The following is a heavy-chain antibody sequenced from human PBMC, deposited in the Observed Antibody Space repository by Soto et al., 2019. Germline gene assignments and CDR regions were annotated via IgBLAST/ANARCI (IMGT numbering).Heavy chain of an antibody. V-gene: IGHV3-30-3*01. CDR3: ARDSSGCLDY. J-gene: IGHJ4*02. D-gene: IGHD6-19*01. Sequence: QVPLVESGGGVVQPGRSLRLSCAASGFTFSSYAMHWVRQAPGKGLEWVAVISYDGSNKYYADSVKGRFTISRDNSKNTLYLQMNSLRAEDTAVYYCARDSSGCLDYWGQGTLVTVSS. CDR1: GFTFSSYA. CDR2: ISYDGSNK.